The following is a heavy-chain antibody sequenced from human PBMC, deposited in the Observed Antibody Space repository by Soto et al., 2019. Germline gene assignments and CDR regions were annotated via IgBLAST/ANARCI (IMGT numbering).Heavy chain of an antibody. D-gene: IGHD3-10*02. V-gene: IGHV3-30*18. Sequence: PGGSLRLSCTASGFTFSNYGMYWVRQAPGKGLEWVAVISYDGGHKDYLDSVKGRFTISRDNSKNTLYLQMNSLRPDDTAVYYCAQDLGSGTDDIRFYCFDYWGQGTLVTVSS. CDR3: AQDLGSGTDDIRFYCFDY. CDR2: ISYDGGHK. J-gene: IGHJ4*02. CDR1: GFTFSNYG.